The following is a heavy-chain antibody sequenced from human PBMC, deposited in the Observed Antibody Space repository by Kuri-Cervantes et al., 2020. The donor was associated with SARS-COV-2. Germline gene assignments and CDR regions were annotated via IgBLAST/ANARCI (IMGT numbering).Heavy chain of an antibody. V-gene: IGHV1-2*02. Sequence: ASVKVSCKASGYTFTSYYMHWVRQAPGQGLEWMGWINPNSGGTNYAQKFQGRVTMTRDTSISTAYMELSRLRSDDTAVYYCARDRYYYDSSGYIPFDYWGQGTLVTVSS. D-gene: IGHD3-22*01. CDR3: ARDRYYYDSSGYIPFDY. CDR2: INPNSGGT. J-gene: IGHJ4*02. CDR1: GYTFTSYY.